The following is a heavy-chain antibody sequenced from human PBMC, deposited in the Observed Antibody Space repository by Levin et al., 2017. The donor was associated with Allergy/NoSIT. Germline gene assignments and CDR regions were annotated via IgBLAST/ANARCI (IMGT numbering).Heavy chain of an antibody. CDR2: ISYSGDT. Sequence: SETLSLTCSVSGGSIDNYFWTWIRQPPGKGLAWIGYISYSGDTTYDPSLKSRVTISVDTSTNQFSLKLTSVTAADTAVYYCARDIPGGSFGLWGRGTLVTVSS. V-gene: IGHV4-59*01. CDR3: ARDIPGGSFGL. D-gene: IGHD1-26*01. J-gene: IGHJ2*01. CDR1: GGSIDNYF.